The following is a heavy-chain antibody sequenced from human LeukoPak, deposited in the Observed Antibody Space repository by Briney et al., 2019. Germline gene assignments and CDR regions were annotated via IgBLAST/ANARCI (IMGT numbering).Heavy chain of an antibody. CDR2: IYTSGST. Sequence: RSSETLSLTCTVSGGSISSGSYYWSWIRQPAGKGLEWIGRIYTSGSTNYNPSLKSRVTISVDTSKNQFSLKLSSVTAADTAVYYCARSSNTPGYSSGWYVGIPFDYWGQGTLVTVSS. J-gene: IGHJ4*02. D-gene: IGHD6-19*01. V-gene: IGHV4-61*02. CDR3: ARSSNTPGYSSGWYVGIPFDY. CDR1: GGSISSGSYY.